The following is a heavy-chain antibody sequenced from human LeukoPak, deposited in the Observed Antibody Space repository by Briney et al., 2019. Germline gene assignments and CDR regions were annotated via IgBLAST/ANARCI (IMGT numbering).Heavy chain of an antibody. D-gene: IGHD6-6*01. Sequence: TGGSLRLSCAASGFTFSNYAMSWVRQAPGKGLEWVSAISGSGGSTYYADSVKGRFTISRDNSKNTLCLQMSSLRVEDTAVYYCASHLGVYSSSSFDYWGQGTLVTVSS. J-gene: IGHJ4*02. CDR2: ISGSGGST. CDR1: GFTFSNYA. CDR3: ASHLGVYSSSSFDY. V-gene: IGHV3-23*01.